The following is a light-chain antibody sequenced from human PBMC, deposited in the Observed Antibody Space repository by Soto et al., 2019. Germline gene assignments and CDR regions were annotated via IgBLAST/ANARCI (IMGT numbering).Light chain of an antibody. CDR2: GVY. Sequence: VMRQAPTILCVSQGERATLSCRVSQSVGSNFAWYQQKPGQAPRLLIYGVYTRAPGIPARFSGSGSGTEFTCTISSLQSEYFAAYLCQQYKNWPPITVSQGTKVEI. J-gene: IGKJ5*01. CDR1: QSVGSN. V-gene: IGKV3D-15*01. CDR3: QQYKNWPPIT.